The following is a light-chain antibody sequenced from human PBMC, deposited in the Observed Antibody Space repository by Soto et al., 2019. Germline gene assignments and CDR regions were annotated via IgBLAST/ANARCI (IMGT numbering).Light chain of an antibody. CDR3: QQYNSYSRT. V-gene: IGKV1-5*01. J-gene: IGKJ1*01. CDR1: QSINTL. CDR2: DST. Sequence: DIEMTQSPSTLSGSVGDRVTITCRASQSINTLFAWYQQKPGKVPNLLIYDSTNLESGVPSRFRGSGSGTEFTLTISSLQTDDFATYYCQQYNSYSRTFGHGTKVDIK.